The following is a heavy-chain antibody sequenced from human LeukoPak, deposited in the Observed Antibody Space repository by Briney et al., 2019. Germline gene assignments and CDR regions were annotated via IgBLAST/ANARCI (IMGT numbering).Heavy chain of an antibody. J-gene: IGHJ4*02. D-gene: IGHD2-2*01. CDR1: GDSISSDGYA. CDR2: IYHSGTA. Sequence: SETLSLTCGVSGDSISSDGYAWSWLRQPPGKGLEWVGNIYHSGTAYHHPTLKSRLALSVDTSNNQFSLRLRSVAAADTAVYYCSRVARCTSCFDVDYWGQGTLVTVSS. V-gene: IGHV4-30-4*07. CDR3: SRVARCTSCFDVDY.